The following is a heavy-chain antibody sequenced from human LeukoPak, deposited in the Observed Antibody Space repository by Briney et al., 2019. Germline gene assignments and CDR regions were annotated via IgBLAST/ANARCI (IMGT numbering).Heavy chain of an antibody. CDR1: GFTFSSYS. Sequence: LRLSCAASGFTFSSYSMNWVRQAPGKGLEWIGYIYYSGSTYYNPSLKSRVTISVDTSKNQFSLKLSSVTAADTAVYYCASETSSGWSQSVHYWGQGTLVTVSS. CDR3: ASETSSGWSQSVHY. D-gene: IGHD6-19*01. J-gene: IGHJ4*02. CDR2: IYYSGST. V-gene: IGHV4-30-4*08.